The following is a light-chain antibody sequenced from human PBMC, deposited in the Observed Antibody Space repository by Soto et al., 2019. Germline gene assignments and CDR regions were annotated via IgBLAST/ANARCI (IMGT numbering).Light chain of an antibody. CDR2: GAS. CDR1: QSVSSSY. CDR3: QQYGSSPL. V-gene: IGKV3-20*01. Sequence: EIVLTQSPGTLSLYPGERATLSCRASQSVSSSYLAWYQQKPGQAPGLLIYGASSRATGIPDRFSGSGSGTDFTLTISRLEPEDFAVYYCQQYGSSPLFGPGTKVDIK. J-gene: IGKJ3*01.